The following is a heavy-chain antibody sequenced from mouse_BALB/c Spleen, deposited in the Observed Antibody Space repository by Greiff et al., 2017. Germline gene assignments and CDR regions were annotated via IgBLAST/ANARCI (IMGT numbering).Heavy chain of an antibody. Sequence: EVQLVESGPGLVKPSQSLSLTCSVTGYSITSGYYWNWIRQFPGNKLEWMGYISYDGSNNYNPSLKNRISITRDTSKNQFFLKLNSVTTEDTATYYCAREGDQGYFDVWGAGTTVTVSS. CDR1: GYSITSGYY. CDR2: ISYDGSN. V-gene: IGHV3-6*02. D-gene: IGHD3-2*02. J-gene: IGHJ1*01. CDR3: AREGDQGYFDV.